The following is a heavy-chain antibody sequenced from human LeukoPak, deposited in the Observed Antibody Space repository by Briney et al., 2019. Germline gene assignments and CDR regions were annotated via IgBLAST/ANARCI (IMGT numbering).Heavy chain of an antibody. CDR2: VYNSGDT. Sequence: PSETLSLACTVSGGSTSSDYWSWIRQSPGKGLEWVGYVYNSGDTGKNPSLKSRVTILLDTSKNQCSLKLTSVSAADTAVYYCARLKLGAYFDLWGRGTLVTVSS. D-gene: IGHD3-16*01. J-gene: IGHJ2*01. CDR1: GGSTSSDY. CDR3: ARLKLGAYFDL. V-gene: IGHV4-59*08.